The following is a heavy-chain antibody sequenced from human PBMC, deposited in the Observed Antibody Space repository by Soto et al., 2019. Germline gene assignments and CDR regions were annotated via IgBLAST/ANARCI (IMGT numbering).Heavy chain of an antibody. CDR3: ARDASVVVVITSNWFDP. D-gene: IGHD3-22*01. Sequence: EVQLVESGGGLVQPGGSLRLSCAASGFTFSSYWMHWVRQAPGKGLVWVSRINSDGSSTSYADSVKGRFTISRDNAKNTLYLQMNSLRAEDTAVHYCARDASVVVVITSNWFDPWGQGTLVTVSS. J-gene: IGHJ5*02. CDR2: INSDGSST. V-gene: IGHV3-74*01. CDR1: GFTFSSYW.